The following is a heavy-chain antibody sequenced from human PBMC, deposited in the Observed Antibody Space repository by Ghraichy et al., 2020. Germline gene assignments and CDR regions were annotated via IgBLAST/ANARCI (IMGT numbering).Heavy chain of an antibody. Sequence: GESLNISCKGSGYSFTSYWIGWVRQMPGKGLEWMGIIYPGDSDTRYSPSFQGQVTISDDKSISTAYLQWRSLKASDTAMYYCASGETGTSTREYFQHWGQGTLVTVSS. CDR3: ASGETGTSTREYFQH. J-gene: IGHJ1*01. V-gene: IGHV5-51*01. CDR2: IYPGDSDT. D-gene: IGHD4-17*01. CDR1: GYSFTSYW.